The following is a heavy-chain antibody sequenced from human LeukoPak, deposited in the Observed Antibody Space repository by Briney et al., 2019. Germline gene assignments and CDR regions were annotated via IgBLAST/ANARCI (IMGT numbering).Heavy chain of an antibody. J-gene: IGHJ4*02. CDR3: TRAKRVIFYY. V-gene: IGHV1-2*02. CDR1: GYTFTGYY. CDR2: INPNSGAT. D-gene: IGHD1-1*01. Sequence: GASVKVSCKASGYTFTGYYMHWVRQAPGQGLEWMGWINPNSGATLYAQKFQGRVTMTRDTSINTAYMELSSLRSDDTAVYYCTRAKRVIFYYWGQGTLVTVSS.